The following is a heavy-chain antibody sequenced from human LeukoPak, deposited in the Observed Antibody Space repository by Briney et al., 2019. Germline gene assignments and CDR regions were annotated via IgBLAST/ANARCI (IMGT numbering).Heavy chain of an antibody. D-gene: IGHD3-9*01. CDR3: ARGNILTGYYYYYYYYMDV. CDR2: IKQDGSEK. J-gene: IGHJ6*03. Sequence: GGSLRLSCAASGFTFSSYWMSWVRQAPGKGLEWVANIKQDGSEKYYVDSVKGRFTISRDNAKNSLYLQMNSLRAEDTAVYYCARGNILTGYYYYYYYYMDVWGKGTTVTISS. V-gene: IGHV3-7*01. CDR1: GFTFSSYW.